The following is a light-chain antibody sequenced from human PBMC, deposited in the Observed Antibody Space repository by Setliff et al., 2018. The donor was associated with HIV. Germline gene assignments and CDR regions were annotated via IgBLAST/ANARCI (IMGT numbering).Light chain of an antibody. Sequence: QSVLAQPASVSGSPGQSITISCTGTSSDVGGYNYVSWYQQHPGKAPKLMIHEVSNRPPGVSNRFSGSKSGNTASLTISGLRAEDEANYYCTSYTSSSTLVVFGGGTKGTV. CDR3: TSYTSSSTLVV. J-gene: IGLJ2*01. V-gene: IGLV2-14*01. CDR1: SSDVGGYNY. CDR2: EVS.